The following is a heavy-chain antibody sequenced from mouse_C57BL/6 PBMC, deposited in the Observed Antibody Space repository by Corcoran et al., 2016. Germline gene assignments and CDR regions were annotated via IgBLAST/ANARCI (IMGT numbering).Heavy chain of an antibody. CDR2: INPNNGGT. CDR1: GYTFTDYY. V-gene: IGHV1-26*01. CDR3: ARAPYYYGSSYRGYFDV. J-gene: IGHJ1*03. D-gene: IGHD1-1*01. Sequence: EVQLQQSGPELVKPGASVKISCKASGYTFTDYYMNWVKQSHGKSLEWIGDINPNNGGTSYNQKFKGKATLTVDKSSSTAYMELRSLTSEDSAVYYGARAPYYYGSSYRGYFDVWGTGTTVTVSS.